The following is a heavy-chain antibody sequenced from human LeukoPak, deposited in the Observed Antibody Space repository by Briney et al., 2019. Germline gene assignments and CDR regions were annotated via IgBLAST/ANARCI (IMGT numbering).Heavy chain of an antibody. V-gene: IGHV1-8*01. CDR2: MNPNSGNT. D-gene: IGHD6-19*01. CDR1: GYTFTIYD. J-gene: IGHJ4*02. Sequence: ASVRVSCKASGYTFTIYDINWVRQATGQGLEWMGWMNPNSGNTGYAQKFQGRVTMTTNTSISTAYIELSSLRSEDTALYYCARALSSGLDSFDYWGQGTLVTVSS. CDR3: ARALSSGLDSFDY.